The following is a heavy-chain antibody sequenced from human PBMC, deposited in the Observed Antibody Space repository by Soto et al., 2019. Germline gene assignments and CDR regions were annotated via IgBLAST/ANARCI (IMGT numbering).Heavy chain of an antibody. D-gene: IGHD5-18*01. CDR1: GFTFSNAW. J-gene: IGHJ4*02. CDR2: IKSKTDGGTT. CDR3: TTSNVDTAMVSFDY. Sequence: EVQLVESGGGLVKPGGSLRLSCAASGFTFSNAWMSWVRQAPGKGLEWVGRIKSKTDGGTTDYAAPVKGRFTISRDDSKNTLYLQMNSLKTEDTAVYYCTTSNVDTAMVSFDYWGQGTLVTVSS. V-gene: IGHV3-15*01.